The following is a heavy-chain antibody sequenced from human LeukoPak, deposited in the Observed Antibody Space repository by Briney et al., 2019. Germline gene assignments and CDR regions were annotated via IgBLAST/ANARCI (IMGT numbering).Heavy chain of an antibody. Sequence: SEALSLTCTVSGGSISSYYWSWIRQPAGKGLEWIGRIYTSGSTNYNPSLKSRVTISVDTSKNQFSLKLSSVTAADTAVYYCARRANSGFDAFDIWGQGTMVTVSS. CDR3: ARRANSGFDAFDI. D-gene: IGHD3-22*01. V-gene: IGHV4-4*07. CDR1: GGSISSYY. CDR2: IYTSGST. J-gene: IGHJ3*02.